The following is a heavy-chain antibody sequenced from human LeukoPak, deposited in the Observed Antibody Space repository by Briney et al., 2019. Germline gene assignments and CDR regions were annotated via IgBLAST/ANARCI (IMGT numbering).Heavy chain of an antibody. Sequence: SETLSLTCTVSGGSISSSSYYWGWIRQPPGKGLEWSGSIYYSGSTYYNPSLKSRVTISVDTSKNQFSLKLSSVTAADTAVYYCARHDSSGYYYGSGSYRYYFDYWGQGTLVTVSS. J-gene: IGHJ4*02. CDR3: ARHDSSGYYYGSGSYRYYFDY. CDR2: IYYSGST. D-gene: IGHD3-10*01. V-gene: IGHV4-39*01. CDR1: GGSISSSSYY.